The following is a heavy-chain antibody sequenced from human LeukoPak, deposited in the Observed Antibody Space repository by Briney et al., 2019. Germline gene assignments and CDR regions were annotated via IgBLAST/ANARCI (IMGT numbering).Heavy chain of an antibody. V-gene: IGHV3-33*01. D-gene: IGHD6-13*01. J-gene: IGHJ4*02. CDR3: ARGSFGYSSSWYTTGLRY. Sequence: GRSLRLSCAASGFTFSSYGMHWVRQAPGKGLEWVAVIWYDGSNKYYADSEKGRFTISRDNSKNTLYLQMNSLRAEDTAVYYCARGSFGYSSSWYTTGLRYWGQGTLVTVSS. CDR1: GFTFSSYG. CDR2: IWYDGSNK.